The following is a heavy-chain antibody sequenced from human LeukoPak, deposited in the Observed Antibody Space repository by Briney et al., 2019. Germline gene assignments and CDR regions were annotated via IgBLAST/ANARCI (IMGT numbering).Heavy chain of an antibody. V-gene: IGHV4-59*01. D-gene: IGHD3-9*01. CDR2: IYYSGST. CDR1: GVSISSYY. J-gene: IGHJ4*02. Sequence: SETLSLTCTVSGVSISSYYWSWLRQPPGKGLVWIGYIYYSGSTNYNPSLKSRVTISVDTSKNQFSLKLSSVTAADTAVYYCARLRYHYDILTGYYIFDYWGQGTLVTVSS. CDR3: ARLRYHYDILTGYYIFDY.